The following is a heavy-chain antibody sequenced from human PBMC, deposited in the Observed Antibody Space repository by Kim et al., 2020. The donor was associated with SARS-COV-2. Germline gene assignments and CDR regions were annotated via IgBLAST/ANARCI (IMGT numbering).Heavy chain of an antibody. CDR1: GFTFGDYD. CDR3: TRDQCSSTSCGMDV. V-gene: IGHV3-49*03. CDR2: IRSKAYGGTT. Sequence: GGSLRLFCTASGFTFGDYDMNWLRQAPGKGLEWVGFIRSKAYGGTTEYAASVKGRFTISRDDSKSIAYLQMNSLKTEDTAVYYCTRDQCSSTSCGMDVWGQGTTVTVSS. D-gene: IGHD2-2*01. J-gene: IGHJ6*02.